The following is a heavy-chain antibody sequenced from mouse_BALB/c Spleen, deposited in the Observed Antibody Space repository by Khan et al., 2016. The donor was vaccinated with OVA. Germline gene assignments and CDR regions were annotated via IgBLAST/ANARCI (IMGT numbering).Heavy chain of an antibody. J-gene: IGHJ4*01. D-gene: IGHD2-14*01. CDR2: ISSTGST. V-gene: IGHV3-2*02. CDR3: ARSLYYSYGYALDC. CDR1: GYSITSDYA. Sequence: DVQLQESGPGLVKPSQSLSLTCTVTGYSITSDYAWNWIRQFPGNKLEWMGYISSTGSTSYNPSLKSRISFTLDTSTNQFFLQLKSVTTEDTATYYCARSLYYSYGYALDCWGRGTSVTVAS.